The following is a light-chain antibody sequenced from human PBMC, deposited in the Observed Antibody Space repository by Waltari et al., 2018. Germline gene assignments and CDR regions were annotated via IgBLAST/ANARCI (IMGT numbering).Light chain of an antibody. CDR2: DVS. J-gene: IGLJ2*01. Sequence: QSALTQPASVSGSPGQSISLSCTGTSRDVGGYDYVSWYQQHPGKAPKLIIFDVSDRPSGVSSRFSGSKSGNTASLTISGLQAQDEADYYCASYISSDTLELFGGGTSLTVL. V-gene: IGLV2-14*03. CDR1: SRDVGGYDY. CDR3: ASYISSDTLEL.